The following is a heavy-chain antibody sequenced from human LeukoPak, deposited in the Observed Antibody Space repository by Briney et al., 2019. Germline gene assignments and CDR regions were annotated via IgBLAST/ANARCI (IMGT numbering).Heavy chain of an antibody. Sequence: GASVKVSCKASGYTFTSYYMHRVRQAPGQGLEWMGIINPSGGSTSYAQKFQGRVTMTRDTSTSTVYMELSSLRSEDTAVYYCARAKDRGYSYAPRDYGMDVWGQGTTVTVSS. V-gene: IGHV1-46*01. CDR1: GYTFTSYY. CDR2: INPSGGST. J-gene: IGHJ6*02. D-gene: IGHD5-18*01. CDR3: ARAKDRGYSYAPRDYGMDV.